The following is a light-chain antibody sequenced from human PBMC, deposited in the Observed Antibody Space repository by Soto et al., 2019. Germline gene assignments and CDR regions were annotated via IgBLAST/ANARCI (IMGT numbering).Light chain of an antibody. V-gene: IGKV1-39*01. J-gene: IGKJ4*01. CDR1: QTIRSH. CDR3: QQTYRTPLT. Sequence: DIQMTQFPLSLSASVGDRVTIICRASQTIRSHLNWYQQKPGEAPKIVIYATSTLQSGVPSRFNGSVSGTDFTLTISSLQPEDFATYYCQQTYRTPLTFGGGTKVDIK. CDR2: ATS.